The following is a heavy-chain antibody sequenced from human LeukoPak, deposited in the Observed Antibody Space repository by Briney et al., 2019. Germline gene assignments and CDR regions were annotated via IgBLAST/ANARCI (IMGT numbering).Heavy chain of an antibody. CDR1: GYTFTGYY. CDR3: ARGAYYDSSGYTSAFDI. CDR2: INPNSGGT. V-gene: IGHV1-2*02. Sequence: ASVEVSCKASGYTFTGYYMHWVRQAPGQGLEWMGWINPNSGGTNYAQKFQGRVTMTRDTSISTAYMELSRLRSDDTAVYHCARGAYYDSSGYTSAFDIWGQGTMVTVSS. D-gene: IGHD3-22*01. J-gene: IGHJ3*02.